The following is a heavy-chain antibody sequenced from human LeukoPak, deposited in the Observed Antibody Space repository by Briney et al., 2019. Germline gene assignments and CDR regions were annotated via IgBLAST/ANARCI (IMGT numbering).Heavy chain of an antibody. CDR2: ISGSGGST. J-gene: IGHJ3*02. CDR1: GFTFSSYA. Sequence: GGSLRLSCAASGFTFSSYAMSWVRQAPGKGLEWVSAISGSGGSTYYADSVKGRFTISRDNSKNTLYLQTNSLRAEDTAVYYCAKDSTAMVMGDAFDIWGQGTMVTVSS. V-gene: IGHV3-23*01. D-gene: IGHD5-18*01. CDR3: AKDSTAMVMGDAFDI.